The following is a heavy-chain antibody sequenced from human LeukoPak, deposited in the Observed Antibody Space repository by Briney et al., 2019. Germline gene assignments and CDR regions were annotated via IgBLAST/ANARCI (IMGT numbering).Heavy chain of an antibody. V-gene: IGHV3-7*01. CDR3: ARGVPYDSWSGPHYSDY. J-gene: IGHJ4*02. Sequence: GGSLRLSCATSRFTLSTYWMSWVRQAPGKGLEWVAHIKQDGSQEYYVDSVKGRFTISRDSAKNSLYLQMNSLRAEDTAVYYCARGVPYDSWSGPHYSDYWGQGTLVTVSS. CDR1: RFTLSTYW. CDR2: IKQDGSQE. D-gene: IGHD3-3*01.